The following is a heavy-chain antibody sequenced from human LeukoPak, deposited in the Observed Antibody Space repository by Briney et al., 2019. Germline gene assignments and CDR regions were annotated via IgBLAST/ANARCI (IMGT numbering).Heavy chain of an antibody. CDR1: GSSFTSYW. CDR2: IYPGDSDT. V-gene: IGHV5-51*01. Sequence: GAPLKISCKGSGSSFTSYWIGWGRQMPGKGLGWMGIIYPGDSDTRYSPSFQGQVTISADKSISTAYLQWSSLKALDTAMYYCARGSSGWAEYNWFDPWGQGTLVTVSS. CDR3: ARGSSGWAEYNWFDP. D-gene: IGHD6-19*01. J-gene: IGHJ5*02.